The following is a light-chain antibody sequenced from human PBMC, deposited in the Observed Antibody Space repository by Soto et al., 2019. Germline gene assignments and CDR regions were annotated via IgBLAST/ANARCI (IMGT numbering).Light chain of an antibody. V-gene: IGKV3-20*01. CDR2: GAS. J-gene: IGKJ5*01. CDR1: QSVSSTY. CDR3: QQYDNSIT. Sequence: EIVLTQSPDTLSLSPGDSATLSCRASQSVSSTYLAWYQQKPGRAPRLLIYGASTRATGVPDRFIGSGSGTDFTLSISRLEPEDFAMFYCQQYDNSITFGQGTRLEIE.